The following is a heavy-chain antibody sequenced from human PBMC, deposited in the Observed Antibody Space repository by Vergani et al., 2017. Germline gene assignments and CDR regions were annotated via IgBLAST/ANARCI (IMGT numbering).Heavy chain of an antibody. CDR2: IDWDDDK. CDR3: ARNRMVRGVIFYYFDY. J-gene: IGHJ4*02. Sequence: QVTLRESGPALVKPTQTLTLTCTFSGFSLSTSGMCVSWIRQPPGKALEWLARIDWDDDKYYSTSLKTRLTISKETSKNQVVLTRTNMDPVDTATYYCARNRMVRGVIFYYFDYWGQGTLVTVSS. D-gene: IGHD3-10*01. CDR1: GFSLSTSGMC. V-gene: IGHV2-70*15.